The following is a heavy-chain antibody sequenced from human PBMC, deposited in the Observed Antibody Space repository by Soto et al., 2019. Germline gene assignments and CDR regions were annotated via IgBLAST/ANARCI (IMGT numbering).Heavy chain of an antibody. J-gene: IGHJ3*02. Sequence: SVKVSCKASGGTFGIYTIGWVRQATGQGLEWMGRIIPILGIANYAQKFQGRVTITSAKSTSTAYMELSSLRSEDTAVYYCARILTGGGRDAFDILGQGTMVT. V-gene: IGHV1-69*02. D-gene: IGHD3-16*01. CDR1: GGTFGIYT. CDR3: ARILTGGGRDAFDI. CDR2: IIPILGIA.